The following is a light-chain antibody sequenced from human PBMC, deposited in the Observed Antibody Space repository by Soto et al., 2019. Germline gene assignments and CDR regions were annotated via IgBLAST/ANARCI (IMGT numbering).Light chain of an antibody. CDR3: QQGNSFPYT. J-gene: IGKJ2*01. CDR1: QGISSW. V-gene: IGKV1-12*01. Sequence: DIQMTQSPSSVSASVGERVTITCRASQGISSWLAWYQQTQGEAPKLLISAASSLQSGVPSRFSGSESGTDFTLTISSLQPEDFATYFCQQGNSFPYTFGKGTKLEI. CDR2: AAS.